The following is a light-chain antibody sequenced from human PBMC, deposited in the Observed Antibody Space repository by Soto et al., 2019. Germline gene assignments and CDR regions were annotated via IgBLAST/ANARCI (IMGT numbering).Light chain of an antibody. J-gene: IGLJ2*01. V-gene: IGLV1-40*01. CDR3: QSYDTGVSGSI. CDR2: SDT. CDR1: TSNIGAGFD. Sequence: QSVLTQPPSVSEAPGQRLTISCSGSTSNIGAGFDVHWYQQFPGAAPTLLIYSDTSRPSGVPSRFSASKSGTSASLTITGLRTEDEADYYCQSYDTGVSGSIFGGGTKLTVL.